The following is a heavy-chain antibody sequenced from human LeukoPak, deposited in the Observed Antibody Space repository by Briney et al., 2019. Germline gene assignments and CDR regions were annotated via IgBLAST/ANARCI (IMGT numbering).Heavy chain of an antibody. J-gene: IGHJ4*02. CDR2: INPNSGAT. V-gene: IGHV1-2*02. CDR1: GYTFSGYY. Sequence: GASVKVSCKASGYTFSGYYIHWARQAPGQGLEWMGWINPNSGATSYAQKFQGGVTMTRDTSITTFYMEVNRLTSDDTAVYFCARYNWNDVVSALDYWGQGTLVTVSS. CDR3: ARYNWNDVVSALDY. D-gene: IGHD1-1*01.